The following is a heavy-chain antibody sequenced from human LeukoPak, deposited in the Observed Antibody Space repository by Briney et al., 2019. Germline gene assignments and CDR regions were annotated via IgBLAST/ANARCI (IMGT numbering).Heavy chain of an antibody. D-gene: IGHD2-2*01. Sequence: SETLSLTCTVSGVPISNYYWSWIRQPARKGLEWIGRIYPSGCTNYNPSLKSRVTISVDKSKNQFSLKLTSVTAADTAVYYCARVGPDGTSPSIFFFDYWGEGTLVSAS. J-gene: IGHJ4*02. CDR1: GVPISNYY. CDR3: ARVGPDGTSPSIFFFDY. CDR2: IYPSGCT. V-gene: IGHV4-4*07.